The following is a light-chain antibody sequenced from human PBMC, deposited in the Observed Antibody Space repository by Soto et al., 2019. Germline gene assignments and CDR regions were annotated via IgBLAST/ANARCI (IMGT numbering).Light chain of an antibody. CDR2: GAS. J-gene: IGKJ1*01. CDR3: QQYGSSPLGT. CDR1: QSVSSSY. Sequence: EIVLTQSPGTLSLSPGERATLSCRASQSVSSSYLAWYQQKPGQAPRLLIYGASSRATGIPDRFSGSGSGTDFTLTISRLEPEDFAVYYCQQYGSSPLGTFGQGNKVEIK. V-gene: IGKV3-20*01.